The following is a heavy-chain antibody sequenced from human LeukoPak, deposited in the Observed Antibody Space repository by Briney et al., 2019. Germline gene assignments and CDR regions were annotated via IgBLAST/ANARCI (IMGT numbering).Heavy chain of an antibody. Sequence: SETLSLTCAVSRGSISSSNWWSWVRQPPGKGLEWIGAIYHSGSTNYNPSLKSRVTISVDKSKNQFSLKLSSVTAADTAVYYCARIRTPNYYGSGGGDFDYWGQGTLVIVSS. CDR2: IYHSGST. CDR3: ARIRTPNYYGSGGGDFDY. D-gene: IGHD3-10*01. CDR1: RGSISSSNW. V-gene: IGHV4-4*02. J-gene: IGHJ4*02.